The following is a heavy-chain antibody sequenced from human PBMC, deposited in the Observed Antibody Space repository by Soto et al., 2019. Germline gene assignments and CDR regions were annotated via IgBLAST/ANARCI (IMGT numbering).Heavy chain of an antibody. CDR3: AADPDILTGLHYYYYYGMDV. CDR2: IVVGSGNT. Sequence: GASVKVSFKASGFTFTSSAVQWLRQARGQRLEWIGWIVVGSGNTNYAQKFQERVTITRDMSTSTAYMELSSLRSEDTAVYYCAADPDILTGLHYYYYYGMDVWGQGTTVTVSS. V-gene: IGHV1-58*01. J-gene: IGHJ6*02. D-gene: IGHD3-9*01. CDR1: GFTFTSSA.